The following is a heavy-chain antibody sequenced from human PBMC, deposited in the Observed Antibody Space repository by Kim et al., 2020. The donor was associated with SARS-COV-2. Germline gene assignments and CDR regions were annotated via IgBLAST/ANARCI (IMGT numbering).Heavy chain of an antibody. J-gene: IGHJ4*02. CDR2: IYYSGST. CDR3: ASRLGYLVSY. V-gene: IGHV4-30-4*01. CDR1: GGSISSGDYY. D-gene: IGHD3-22*01. Sequence: SETLSLTCTVSGGSISSGDYYWSWIRQPPGKGLEWIGYIYYSGSTYYNPSLKSRVTISVDTSKNQFSPKLSSVTAADTAVYYCASRLGYLVSYWGQGTLVTVSS.